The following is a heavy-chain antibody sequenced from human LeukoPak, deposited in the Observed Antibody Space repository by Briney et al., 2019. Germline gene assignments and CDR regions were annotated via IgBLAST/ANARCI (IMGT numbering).Heavy chain of an antibody. V-gene: IGHV4-4*09. CDR1: GGSISRYY. Sequence: SETLSLTCTVSGGSISRYYWNWIRQPPGKGLEWIGYIYTSGSTTYNPSLKSRVTISVDTSKNQFSLKLSSVTAADTAVYYCARQPHDFWSGYYSTWFFDLWGRGTLVTVSS. D-gene: IGHD3-3*01. J-gene: IGHJ2*01. CDR3: ARQPHDFWSGYYSTWFFDL. CDR2: IYTSGST.